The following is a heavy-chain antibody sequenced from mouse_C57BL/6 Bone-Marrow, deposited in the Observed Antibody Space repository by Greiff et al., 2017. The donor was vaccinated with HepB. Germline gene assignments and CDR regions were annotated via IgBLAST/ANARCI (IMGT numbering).Heavy chain of an antibody. D-gene: IGHD1-1*01. Sequence: EVQRVESGGGLVQSGRSLRLSCATSGFTFSDFYMEWVRQAPGKGLEWIAASRNKANDYTTEYSASVQGRFIVSRDTSQSILYLQMNALRAEDTASYYCARGGGSSYWYFDVWGTGTTVTVSS. CDR1: GFTFSDFY. CDR3: ARGGGSSYWYFDV. CDR2: SRNKANDYTT. V-gene: IGHV7-1*01. J-gene: IGHJ1*03.